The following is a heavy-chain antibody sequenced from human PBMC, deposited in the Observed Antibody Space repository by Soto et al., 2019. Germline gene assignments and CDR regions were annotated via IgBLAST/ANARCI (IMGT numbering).Heavy chain of an antibody. CDR3: ARSPPGTAMVIVDY. D-gene: IGHD5-18*01. CDR2: IYYSGST. CDR1: GGSXSSSSYY. Sequence: SETLSLTCTVSGGSXSSSSYYWGWIRQPPGKGLEWIGSIYYSGSTYYNPSLKSRVTISVDTSKNQFSLKLSSVTAADTAVYYCARSPPGTAMVIVDYWGQGTLVTVSS. V-gene: IGHV4-39*01. J-gene: IGHJ4*02.